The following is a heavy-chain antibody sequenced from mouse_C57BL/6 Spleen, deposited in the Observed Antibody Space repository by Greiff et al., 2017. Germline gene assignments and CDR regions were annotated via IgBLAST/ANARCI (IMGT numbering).Heavy chain of an antibody. Sequence: VQLQQPGAELVKPGASVKMSCKASGYTFTSYWITWVKQRPGQGLEWLGDIYPGSGSTNYNEKFKSKATLTVDTSSSTAYMQLSTLTSEDSGVYYCASARYFDYWGQGATLTVSS. J-gene: IGHJ2*01. CDR3: ASARYFDY. CDR1: GYTFTSYW. V-gene: IGHV1-55*01. CDR2: IYPGSGST.